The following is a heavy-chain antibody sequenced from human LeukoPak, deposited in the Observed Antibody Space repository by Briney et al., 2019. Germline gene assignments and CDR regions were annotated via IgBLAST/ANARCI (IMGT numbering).Heavy chain of an antibody. CDR2: INPNSGGT. J-gene: IGHJ4*02. D-gene: IGHD1-1*01. CDR3: ARVRFSGATGTTQYYFDY. CDR1: GYTFTSYY. Sequence: ASVKVSCKASGYTFTSYYMHWVRQAPGQGLEWMGWINPNSGGTNYAQKFQGRVTMTRDTSISTAYMELSRLRSDDTAVYYCARVRFSGATGTTQYYFDYWGQGTLVTVSS. V-gene: IGHV1-2*02.